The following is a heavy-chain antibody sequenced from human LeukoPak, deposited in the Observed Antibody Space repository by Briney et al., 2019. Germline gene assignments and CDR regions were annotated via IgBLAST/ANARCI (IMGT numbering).Heavy chain of an antibody. V-gene: IGHV3-48*03. CDR1: GFTFSSYE. J-gene: IGHJ4*02. CDR2: ISSSGSTI. CDR3: ARVQKDYYDSSGYSSY. D-gene: IGHD3-22*01. Sequence: GASLRLSSAASGFTFSSYEMNWVRQARGKGLEWVSYISSSGSTIYYADSVKGRFTISRDNAKNSLYLQMNSLRAEDTAVYYCARVQKDYYDSSGYSSYWGQGTLVTVSS.